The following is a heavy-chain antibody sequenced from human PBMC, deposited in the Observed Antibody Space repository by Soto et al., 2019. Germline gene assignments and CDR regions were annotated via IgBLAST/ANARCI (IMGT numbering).Heavy chain of an antibody. V-gene: IGHV1-18*01. CDR1: GYTFRNYG. CDR3: ARDRQWEPLLY. D-gene: IGHD1-26*01. Sequence: QVQLVQSGSEVKKPGASVRVTCKASGYTFRNYGISWVREAPGQGLEWMGWVSAYNRKSNYAPKFEARVIMTADTATSPASLELRGLRSDDTAIYYCARDRQWEPLLYWGQGTLVTVSS. CDR2: VSAYNRKS. J-gene: IGHJ4*02.